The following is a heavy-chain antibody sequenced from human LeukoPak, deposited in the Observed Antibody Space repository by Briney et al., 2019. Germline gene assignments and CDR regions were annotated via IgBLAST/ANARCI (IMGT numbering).Heavy chain of an antibody. J-gene: IGHJ5*02. V-gene: IGHV3-30*02. CDR3: AHSPGGSTGWSPDT. D-gene: IGHD6-19*01. Sequence: PGGSLRLSCAASGFTFSNSGMHWVRQAPGKGLEGVSFIRDDGSNKYYADSVRGGCTLSRDNSQNTLYLQMNSLRAAETPAYYSAHSPGGSTGWSPDTWGQGNLVTVSS. CDR1: GFTFSNSG. CDR2: IRDDGSNK.